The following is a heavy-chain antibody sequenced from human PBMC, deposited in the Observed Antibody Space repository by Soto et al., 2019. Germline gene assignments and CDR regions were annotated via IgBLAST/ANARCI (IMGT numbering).Heavy chain of an antibody. CDR2: IYYSGST. V-gene: IGHV4-31*03. CDR3: ARSSTIRPNFDY. CDR1: GGSISSGGYY. Sequence: PSETLSLTCTVSGGSISSGGYYWSWIRQHPGKGLEWIGYIYYSGSTYYNPSLKSRVTISVDTSKNQFSLKLSSVTAADTAVYYCARSSTIRPNFDYWGQGTLVTVSS. J-gene: IGHJ4*02. D-gene: IGHD2-2*01.